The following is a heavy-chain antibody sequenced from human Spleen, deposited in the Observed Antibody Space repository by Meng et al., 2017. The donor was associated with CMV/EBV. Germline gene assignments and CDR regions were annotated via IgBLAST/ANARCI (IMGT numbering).Heavy chain of an antibody. CDR3: ARSNYYGSGSYSPPNY. V-gene: IGHV3-30*19. D-gene: IGHD3-10*01. J-gene: IGHJ4*02. Sequence: GVSLRLSCAASGFTFSTYGMHWVRQAPGKGLEWVAVISSDGSRRHYVDSVKGRFTISRDDSKNTLYLQMNSLRAEDTAVYYCARSNYYGSGSYSPPNYWGQGTLVTVSS. CDR2: ISSDGSRR. CDR1: GFTFSTYG.